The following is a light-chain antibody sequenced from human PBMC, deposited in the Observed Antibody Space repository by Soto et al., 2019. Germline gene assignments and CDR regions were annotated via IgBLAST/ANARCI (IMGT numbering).Light chain of an antibody. Sequence: QSVLTQPPSASGSPGQSVTISCTGTSSDVGGYNYVSWYQQHPGKAPTVMIYEVSKRPSGVPDRFSGSKSGNTASLTVSGLQAEDEADYYCSSYAGSNLVFGGGTKLTVL. J-gene: IGLJ2*01. V-gene: IGLV2-8*01. CDR2: EVS. CDR1: SSDVGGYNY. CDR3: SSYAGSNLV.